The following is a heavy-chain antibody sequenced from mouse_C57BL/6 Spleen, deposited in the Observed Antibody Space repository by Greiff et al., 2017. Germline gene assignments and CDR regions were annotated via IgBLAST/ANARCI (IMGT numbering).Heavy chain of an antibody. V-gene: IGHV14-4*01. Sequence: VQLQQSGAELVRPGASVKLSCKASGFTIKGYCMNWVKQRPEQGLEWIGRIDPEDGDTDYASKFQGKATITADKSSNTAYLQLSSLTSEDSAVXYYTEPLRLRRCYAMDYWGQGTSVTVSS. CDR1: GFTIKGYC. CDR2: IDPEDGDT. D-gene: IGHD3-2*02. J-gene: IGHJ4*01. CDR3: TEPLRLRRCYAMDY.